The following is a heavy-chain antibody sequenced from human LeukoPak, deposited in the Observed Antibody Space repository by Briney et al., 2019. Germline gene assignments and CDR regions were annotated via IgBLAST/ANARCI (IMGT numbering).Heavy chain of an antibody. J-gene: IGHJ6*03. Sequence: GASVKVSCKASGGTFSSYAISWVRQAPGQGLEWMGGIIPIFGTANYAQKFQGRVTITADESTSTAYMELSSLRSEDTAVYYCARGKGIVVVPAATYYMDVWGKGTTVTVSS. V-gene: IGHV1-69*13. D-gene: IGHD2-2*01. CDR3: ARGKGIVVVPAATYYMDV. CDR1: GGTFSSYA. CDR2: IIPIFGTA.